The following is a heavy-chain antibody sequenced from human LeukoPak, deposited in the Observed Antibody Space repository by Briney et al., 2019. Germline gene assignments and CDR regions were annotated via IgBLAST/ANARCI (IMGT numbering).Heavy chain of an antibody. J-gene: IGHJ5*02. Sequence: GGSLRLSCAASGFTFSSYAMHWVRQAPGKGLEWVAVISYDGSNKYYADSVKGRFTISRDNFKNTLYLQMNSLRAEDTAVYYCARDRGNHKRGFDPWGQGTLVTVSS. V-gene: IGHV3-30-3*01. CDR2: ISYDGSNK. CDR1: GFTFSSYA. D-gene: IGHD1-14*01. CDR3: ARDRGNHKRGFDP.